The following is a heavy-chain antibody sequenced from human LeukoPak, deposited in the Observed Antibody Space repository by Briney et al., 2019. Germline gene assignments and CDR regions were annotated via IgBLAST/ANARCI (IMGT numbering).Heavy chain of an antibody. CDR3: ARDPQPGGRFDP. D-gene: IGHD3-16*01. V-gene: IGHV4-31*03. CDR2: IYYSGST. CDR1: GGSISSGGYY. Sequence: SETLSLTCTVSGGSISSGGYYWSWTRQHPGKGLEWIGYIYYSGSTYYNPSLKSRVTISVDTSKNQFSLKLSSVTAADTAVYYCARDPQPGGRFDPWGQGTLVTVSS. J-gene: IGHJ5*02.